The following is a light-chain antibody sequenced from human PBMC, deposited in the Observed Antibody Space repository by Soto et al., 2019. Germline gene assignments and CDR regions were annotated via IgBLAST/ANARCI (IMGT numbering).Light chain of an antibody. Sequence: AIQMTQSPSSLSASVGARVTITCRASQGIGNDLGWYQQKPGKAPKVLIYDASTLQSGVPSRFSGSGSGTDFTLTISDLQPEYSATYYSLRDYLGWTFGQGTEVEIK. V-gene: IGKV1-6*01. CDR2: DAS. J-gene: IGKJ1*01. CDR3: LRDYLGWT. CDR1: QGIGND.